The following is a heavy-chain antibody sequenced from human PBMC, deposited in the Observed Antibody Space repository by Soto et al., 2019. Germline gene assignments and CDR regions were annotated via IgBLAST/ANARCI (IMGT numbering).Heavy chain of an antibody. J-gene: IGHJ6*02. CDR1: GYSLRSNY. D-gene: IGHD1-26*01. CDR3: ARDLIVDGPDNYAMDV. CDR2: INPNSSGT. V-gene: IGHV1-2*02. Sequence: ASVKVSCKASGYSLRSNYIHWVRQAPGQGLEWLGWINPNSSGTVYAQKFQGRVTMTRDTSPTTVYMQLNRLTADDTAVYYCARDLIVDGPDNYAMDVSGQGTTVTVYS.